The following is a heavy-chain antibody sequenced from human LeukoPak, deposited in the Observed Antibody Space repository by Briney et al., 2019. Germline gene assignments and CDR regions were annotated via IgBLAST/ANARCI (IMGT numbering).Heavy chain of an antibody. CDR3: ARSGSCSAPFGY. V-gene: IGHV3-30*02. CDR2: IRYDGSNK. J-gene: IGHJ4*02. D-gene: IGHD3-10*01. Sequence: GGSLRLSCAASGFTFSSYGMHWVRQAPGKGLEWVAFIRYDGSNKYYADSVKGRFTISRDNSKNTLYLQMNSLRAEDTAVYYCARSGSCSAPFGYWGQGTLVTVSS. CDR1: GFTFSSYG.